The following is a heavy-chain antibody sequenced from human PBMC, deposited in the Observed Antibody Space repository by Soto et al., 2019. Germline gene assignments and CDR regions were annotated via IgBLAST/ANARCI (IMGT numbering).Heavy chain of an antibody. CDR2: IYRTGST. Sequence: QVQLQESGPGLVKPSGTLSLTCAVSGASLTSNDWWPWVRQPPGRGLEWIGEIYRTGSTNDNPSLKRRVTISLDKSGNQFSLKVTSLTAADTAVYYCASRDPGTSVDYWGQGTLVTVSS. D-gene: IGHD1-7*01. CDR3: ASRDPGTSVDY. J-gene: IGHJ4*02. CDR1: GASLTSNDW. V-gene: IGHV4-4*02.